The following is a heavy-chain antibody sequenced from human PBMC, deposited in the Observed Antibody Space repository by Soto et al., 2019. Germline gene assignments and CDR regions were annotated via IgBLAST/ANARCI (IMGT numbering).Heavy chain of an antibody. CDR1: GFPFSSYA. CDR2: ISGSGGST. J-gene: IGHJ4*02. Sequence: GGSLRLSCTASGFPFSSYAMSWVRPAPGKGLEWVSAISGSGGSTYYADSVKGRFTISRDNSKNTLYLQMNSLRAEDTAVYYCAKKLLPVFYFDYWGQGTLVTVSS. V-gene: IGHV3-23*01. CDR3: AKKLLPVFYFDY. D-gene: IGHD2-8*01.